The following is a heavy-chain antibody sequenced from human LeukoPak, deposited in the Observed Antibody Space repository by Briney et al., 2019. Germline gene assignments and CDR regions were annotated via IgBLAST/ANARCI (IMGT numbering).Heavy chain of an antibody. Sequence: GGSLRLSCAASGFTFSRYGMHWVRQAPGKGLEWVAVIWYDGSNKYYADSVKGRFTISRDNSKNTLYLQMNGLRAEDTAVYYCARGYYGSGSYFLDYWGQGTLVTVSS. CDR3: ARGYYGSGSYFLDY. D-gene: IGHD3-10*01. CDR2: IWYDGSNK. V-gene: IGHV3-33*01. CDR1: GFTFSRYG. J-gene: IGHJ4*02.